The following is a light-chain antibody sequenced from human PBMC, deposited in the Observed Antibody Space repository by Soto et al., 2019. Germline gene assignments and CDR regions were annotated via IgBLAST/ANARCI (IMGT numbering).Light chain of an antibody. CDR2: AVA. J-gene: IGLJ1*01. CDR1: RSDIGNYIR. CDR3: NAQTSANTYV. V-gene: IGLV2-14*01. Sequence: QSALTQPASVSGSPGQSITISCTGTRSDIGNYIRVSWYQQHPGKAPKLMIYAVADRPSGVPNRFSGSKSGNTASLTISGLQAEDEADYYCNAQTSANTYVFGTGTKLTVL.